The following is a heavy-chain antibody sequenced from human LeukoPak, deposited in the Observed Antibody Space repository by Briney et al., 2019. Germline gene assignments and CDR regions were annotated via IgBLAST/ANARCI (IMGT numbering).Heavy chain of an antibody. Sequence: EASVKVSCKASGYTFTGYYMHWVRQAPGQGLEWMGWINPNSGGTNYAQKFQGGVTMTRDTSISTAYMELSRLRSDDTAVYYCARDLDEYDFWSGYQPRPNFDYWGQGTLVTVSS. D-gene: IGHD3-3*01. CDR2: INPNSGGT. CDR1: GYTFTGYY. J-gene: IGHJ4*02. CDR3: ARDLDEYDFWSGYQPRPNFDY. V-gene: IGHV1-2*02.